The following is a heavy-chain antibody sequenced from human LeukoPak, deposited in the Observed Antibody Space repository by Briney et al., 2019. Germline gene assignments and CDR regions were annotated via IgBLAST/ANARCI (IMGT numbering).Heavy chain of an antibody. CDR1: GFTFSSYE. Sequence: GGSLRLSCAASGFTFSSYEMNWVRQAPGKGLEWVSYISSSGSTIYYADSVKGRFTISRDNAKNSLYLQMNSLRAEDTAVYYCARSNSDTTYYDFWSGYYSGGYYGMDVWGQGTTVTVSS. J-gene: IGHJ6*02. CDR2: ISSSGSTI. CDR3: ARSNSDTTYYDFWSGYYSGGYYGMDV. D-gene: IGHD3-3*01. V-gene: IGHV3-48*03.